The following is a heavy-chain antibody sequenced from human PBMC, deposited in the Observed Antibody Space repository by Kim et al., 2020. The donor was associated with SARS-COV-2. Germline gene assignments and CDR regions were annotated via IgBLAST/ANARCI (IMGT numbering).Heavy chain of an antibody. Sequence: YPESGNGRFTVSRDNSQNTLYLQMNSLSAEDTAVYYWARVFVFYYYGMGVWGQETTVTVSS. CDR3: ARVFVFYYYGMGV. J-gene: IGHJ6*02. V-gene: IGHV3-33*01.